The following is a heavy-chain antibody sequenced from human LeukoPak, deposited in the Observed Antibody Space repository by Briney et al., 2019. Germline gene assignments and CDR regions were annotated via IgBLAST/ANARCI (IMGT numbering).Heavy chain of an antibody. J-gene: IGHJ5*02. CDR1: GYTITSYD. CDR2: MNPNSGNT. D-gene: IGHD2-15*01. V-gene: IGHV1-8*01. CDR3: ARSVGLLLNWFDP. Sequence: RASVKVSYKASGYTITSYDINWVRQATGQGLEWMGWMNPNSGNTGYAQKFQGRVTMTRNTSISTAYMELSSLRSEDTAVYYCARSVGLLLNWFDPWGQGTLVTVSS.